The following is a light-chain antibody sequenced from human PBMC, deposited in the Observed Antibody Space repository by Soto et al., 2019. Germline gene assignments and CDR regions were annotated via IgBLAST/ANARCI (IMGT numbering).Light chain of an antibody. J-gene: IGKJ1*01. CDR2: AAS. Sequence: DVQMTQSPSTLSASVGDRVTITCRASQAISSDLGWYQQKPGKAPKLLIYAASSLESGVPSRFSGRGYGTEFTLTISSLQPEDFATYYCQQYYNYPRTFGQGTKVEI. CDR3: QQYYNYPRT. V-gene: IGKV1-17*01. CDR1: QAISSD.